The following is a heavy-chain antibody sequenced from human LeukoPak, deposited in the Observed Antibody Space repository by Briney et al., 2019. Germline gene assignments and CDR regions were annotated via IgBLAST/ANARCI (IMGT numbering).Heavy chain of an antibody. CDR3: ATGSGWCSPDY. CDR2: IVVGSGNT. Sequence: SVKVSCKASGFTFTNSPMQWVRQARGQSLEWIGWIVVGSGNTNYAQKFQERVTLTRDMSTSTAYMELRSLRSEDTAVYYCATGSGWCSPDYWGQGTTVTASS. J-gene: IGHJ4*03. CDR1: GFTFTNSP. D-gene: IGHD6-19*01. V-gene: IGHV1-58*02.